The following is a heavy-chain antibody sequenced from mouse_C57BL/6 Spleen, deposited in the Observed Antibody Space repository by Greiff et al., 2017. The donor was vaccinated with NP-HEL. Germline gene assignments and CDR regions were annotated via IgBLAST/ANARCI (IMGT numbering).Heavy chain of an antibody. J-gene: IGHJ4*01. CDR2: IDPEDGDT. D-gene: IGHD2-3*01. V-gene: IGHV14-1*01. Sequence: VQLKQSGAELVRPGASVKLSCTASGFNIKDYYMHWVKQRPEQGLEWIGRIDPEDGDTEYAPKFQGKATMTADTSSNTAYLQLSSLTSEDTAVYYCTTRDGYYFYAMDYWGQGTSVTVSS. CDR3: TTRDGYYFYAMDY. CDR1: GFNIKDYY.